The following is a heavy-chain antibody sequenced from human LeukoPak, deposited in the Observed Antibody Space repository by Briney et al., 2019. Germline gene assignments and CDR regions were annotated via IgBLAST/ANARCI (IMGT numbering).Heavy chain of an antibody. J-gene: IGHJ4*02. CDR1: GYTFTNYG. D-gene: IGHD3-10*01. CDR2: INTNKGDT. CDR3: AKDRVARDPGSD. V-gene: IGHV1-18*01. Sequence: ASVKVSCKASGYTFTNYGITWVRQAPGQGLEWMGWINTNKGDTNYEERFQGRVTMTTDTSTTTAYMEIRSLTSDDTAVYYCAKDRVARDPGSDWGQGTLVIVSS.